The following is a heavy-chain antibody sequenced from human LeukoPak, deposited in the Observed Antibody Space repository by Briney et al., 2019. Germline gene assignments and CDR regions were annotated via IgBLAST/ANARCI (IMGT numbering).Heavy chain of an antibody. CDR1: GFTFSGYE. CDR3: VRDRGGGYSGDNLFVL. V-gene: IGHV3-48*03. D-gene: IGHD5-18*01. Sequence: PGGSLRLSCAASGFTFSGYEMNWVRQAPGKGLEWLSYVGTSGATTQYADSVRDRFTISRDNAKNLLYLQMNSLTVDDTAVYYCVRDRGGGYSGDNLFVLWGQGPLVSVSS. J-gene: IGHJ5*02. CDR2: VGTSGATT.